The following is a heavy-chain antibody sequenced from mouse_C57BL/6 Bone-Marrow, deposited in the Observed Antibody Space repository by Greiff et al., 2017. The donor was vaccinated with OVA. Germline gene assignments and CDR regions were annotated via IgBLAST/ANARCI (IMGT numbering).Heavy chain of an antibody. CDR2: IYPSDSET. CDR1: GYTFTSYW. CDR3: ARDGYYGFAY. D-gene: IGHD2-3*01. V-gene: IGHV1-61*01. Sequence: QVQLQQSGAELARPGASVKLSCKASGYTFTSYWMDWVKQRPGQGLEWIGNIYPSDSETHYNQKFKDKATLTVDKSSSTAYMQLSSLTSEDSAVYYCARDGYYGFAYWGQGTLVTVSA. J-gene: IGHJ3*01.